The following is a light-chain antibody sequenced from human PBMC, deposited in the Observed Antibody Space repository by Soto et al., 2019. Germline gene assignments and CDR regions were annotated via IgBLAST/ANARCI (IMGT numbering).Light chain of an antibody. CDR2: GAS. V-gene: IGKV1-39*01. CDR3: QQTFSIPLT. J-gene: IGKJ4*01. Sequence: DLQMTQSPSSLSASVGDRVTITCRASQSISTYLNWYQQKSGKAPNLLIYGASSSQIGVPSRFSSSGSGTDFTLTISSLQPEEFATYYCQQTFSIPLTFGGGTTVEMK. CDR1: QSISTY.